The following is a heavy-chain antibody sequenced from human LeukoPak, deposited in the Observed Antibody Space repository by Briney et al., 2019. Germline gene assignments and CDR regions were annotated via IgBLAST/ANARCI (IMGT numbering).Heavy chain of an antibody. CDR1: GGSISSYY. CDR2: IYYSGST. V-gene: IGHV4-59*01. D-gene: IGHD3-22*01. CDR3: ARGEVYYYDSSGYYYRVFDY. Sequence: SETLSLTCTVSGGSISSYYWSWIRQPPGKGLEWIGYIYYSGSTNYNPSLKSRVTISVDTSKNQLSLKLSSVTAADTAVYYCARGEVYYYDSSGYYYRVFDYWGQGTLVTVSS. J-gene: IGHJ4*02.